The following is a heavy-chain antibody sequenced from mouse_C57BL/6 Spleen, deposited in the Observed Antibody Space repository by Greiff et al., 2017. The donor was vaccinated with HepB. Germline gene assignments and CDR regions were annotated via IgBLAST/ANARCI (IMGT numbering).Heavy chain of an antibody. D-gene: IGHD3-2*02. CDR3: TTEGDSSGYGFAY. CDR2: IDPENGDT. V-gene: IGHV14-4*01. J-gene: IGHJ3*01. CDR1: GFNIKDDY. Sequence: EVQLQQSGAELVRPGASVKLSCTASGFNIKDDYMHWVKQRPEQGLEWIGWIDPENGDTEYSSKFQGKATITADTSSNTAYLQLSSLTAEDTAVYYCTTEGDSSGYGFAYWGQGTLVTVSA.